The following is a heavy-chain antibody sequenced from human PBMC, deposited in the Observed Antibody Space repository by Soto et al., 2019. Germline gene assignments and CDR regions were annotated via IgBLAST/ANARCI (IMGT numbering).Heavy chain of an antibody. CDR2: IFYSGST. CDR1: GGSINAFF. CDR3: ATQTGLYYYGLDV. J-gene: IGHJ6*02. V-gene: IGHV4-59*01. Sequence: SETLSLTCTVSGGSINAFFWSWVRQPPGKGLESIGYIFYSGSTNYNPSLTSRVTVSLDTSKTQFSLNLTSVTAADTAVYYCATQTGLYYYGLDVWGQGTRVTVSS.